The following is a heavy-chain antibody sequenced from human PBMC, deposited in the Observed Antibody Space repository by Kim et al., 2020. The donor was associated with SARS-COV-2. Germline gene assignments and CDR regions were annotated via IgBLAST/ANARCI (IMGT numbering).Heavy chain of an antibody. D-gene: IGHD3-16*01. Sequence: VKGRITISRDNSKNTLYLQMNSLRTEDTAMYYCAKDLDAYNSGAWGIIDKWGQGTLVTVSS. J-gene: IGHJ4*02. CDR3: AKDLDAYNSGAWGIIDK. V-gene: IGHV3-30*02.